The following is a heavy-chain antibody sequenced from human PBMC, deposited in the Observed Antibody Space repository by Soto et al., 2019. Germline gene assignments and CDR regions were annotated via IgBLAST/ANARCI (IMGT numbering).Heavy chain of an antibody. V-gene: IGHV3-11*01. CDR2: ISDSATTT. CDR3: ARDTAFVASGLFDP. J-gene: IGHJ5*02. Sequence: GGSLRLSCAASGFTFSDYYMTWIRQAPGKGLEWVSHISDSATTTHYADSVKGRFTISRDNAKKSLYLQMNSLRAGDTAVYFCARDTAFVASGLFDPWGQGTLVTVSS. CDR1: GFTFSDYY. D-gene: IGHD3-22*01.